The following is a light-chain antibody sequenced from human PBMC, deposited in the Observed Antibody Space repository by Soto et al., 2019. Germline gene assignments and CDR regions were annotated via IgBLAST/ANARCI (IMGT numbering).Light chain of an antibody. V-gene: IGLV2-14*01. Sequence: QSVLTQPASVSGSPGQSITISCTGTSSDVGGYNYVSWYQQHPGKAPKPMIYDVSNRPSGVSNRFSGSKSGNTASLTISGLQAEDEADYYCSSYTSSSTPYVFGTGTQLTVL. CDR2: DVS. CDR3: SSYTSSSTPYV. J-gene: IGLJ1*01. CDR1: SSDVGGYNY.